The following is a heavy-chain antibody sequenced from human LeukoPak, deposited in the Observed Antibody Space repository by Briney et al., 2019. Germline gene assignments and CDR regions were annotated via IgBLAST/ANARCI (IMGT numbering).Heavy chain of an antibody. V-gene: IGHV1-2*02. D-gene: IGHD5-18*01. J-gene: IGHJ4*02. Sequence: GASVKVSCKASGYTFTGYYMHWVRQAPGQGLEWMGWINPNSGGTNYAQKFQGRVTMTRDTSTSTVYMELSSLRSEDTAVYYCASTPPGSYGYGDFDYWGQGTLVTVSS. CDR3: ASTPPGSYGYGDFDY. CDR1: GYTFTGYY. CDR2: INPNSGGT.